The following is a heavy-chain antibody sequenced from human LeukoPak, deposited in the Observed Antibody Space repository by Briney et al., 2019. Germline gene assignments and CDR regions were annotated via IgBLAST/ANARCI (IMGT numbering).Heavy chain of an antibody. Sequence: GASVKVSCKASGGTFSSYAISWVRQAPGQGLEWMGRIIPILGIANYAQKFQGRVTITADKSTSTAYMELSSLRSEDTAVYYCARVYGDYYVNWYFDLWGRGTLITVSS. D-gene: IGHD4-17*01. V-gene: IGHV1-69*04. J-gene: IGHJ2*01. CDR3: ARVYGDYYVNWYFDL. CDR2: IIPILGIA. CDR1: GGTFSSYA.